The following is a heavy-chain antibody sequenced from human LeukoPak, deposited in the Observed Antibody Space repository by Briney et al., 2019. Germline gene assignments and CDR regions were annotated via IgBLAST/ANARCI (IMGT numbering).Heavy chain of an antibody. CDR3: AKPQREVATIRHYFDY. Sequence: PGGSLRLSCAASGFTFSSYAMSWVRQAPGKGLEWVAAIRGSGGSTYYADSVKGRFTISRDNSKNTPYLQMNSLRAEDTAVYYCAKPQREVATIRHYFDYWGQGTLVTVSS. CDR2: IRGSGGST. D-gene: IGHD5-12*01. CDR1: GFTFSSYA. V-gene: IGHV3-23*01. J-gene: IGHJ4*02.